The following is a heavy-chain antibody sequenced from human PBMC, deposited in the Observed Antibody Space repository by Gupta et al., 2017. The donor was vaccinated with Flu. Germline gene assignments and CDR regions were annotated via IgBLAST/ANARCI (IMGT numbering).Heavy chain of an antibody. D-gene: IGHD4-23*01. CDR3: ARSVVSFYYFDY. CDR1: GFTFSSYA. J-gene: IGHJ4*02. Sequence: EVQLVESGGGLVQPGGSLRLSCAASGFTFSSYAMHWVRQAPGKGLEYVSAISSNGGSTYYANSVKGRFTISRDNSKNTLYLQMGSLRAEDMAVYYCARSVVSFYYFDYWGQGTLVTVSS. V-gene: IGHV3-64*01. CDR2: ISSNGGST.